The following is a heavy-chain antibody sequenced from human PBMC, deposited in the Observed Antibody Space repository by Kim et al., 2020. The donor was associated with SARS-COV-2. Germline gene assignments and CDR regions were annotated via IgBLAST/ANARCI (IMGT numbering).Heavy chain of an antibody. Sequence: TNYNPSLKSRVTMSVDTSKNPFSLKLSSVTAADTAVYYCARGDFWSGYFNWGQGTLVTVSS. D-gene: IGHD3-3*01. CDR3: ARGDFWSGYFN. J-gene: IGHJ4*02. V-gene: IGHV4-4*07. CDR2: T.